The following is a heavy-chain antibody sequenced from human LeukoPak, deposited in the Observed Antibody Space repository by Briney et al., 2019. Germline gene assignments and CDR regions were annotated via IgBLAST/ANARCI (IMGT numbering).Heavy chain of an antibody. V-gene: IGHV4-59*01. CDR3: ARDREAYSSSWRNFDY. CDR1: GGSISSYY. D-gene: IGHD6-13*01. CDR2: IYYSGST. J-gene: IGHJ4*02. Sequence: SETLSLTCTVSGGSISSYYWSWIRQPPGKGLEWIGYIYYSGSTNYNPSLKSRVTISVDTSKNQFSLKLSSVTAADTAVYYCARDREAYSSSWRNFDYWGQGTLVTVSS.